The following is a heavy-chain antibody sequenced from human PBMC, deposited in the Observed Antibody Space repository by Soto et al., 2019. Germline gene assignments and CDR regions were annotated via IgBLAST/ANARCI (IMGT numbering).Heavy chain of an antibody. J-gene: IGHJ6*02. CDR2: IIPIFGTA. D-gene: IGHD3-22*01. CDR1: GGTFSSYA. Sequence: WASVKVSCKASGGTFSSYAISWVRQAPGQGLEWMGGIIPIFGTANYAQKFQGRVTITADKSTSTAYMELSSLRSEDAAVYYCAREVTSSGYYLAKNYYYYYGMDVWGQGTTVTVSS. CDR3: AREVTSSGYYLAKNYYYYYGMDV. V-gene: IGHV1-69*06.